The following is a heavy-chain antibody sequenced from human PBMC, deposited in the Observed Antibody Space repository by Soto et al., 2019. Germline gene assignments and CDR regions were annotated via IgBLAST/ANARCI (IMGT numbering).Heavy chain of an antibody. CDR1: GFTFSSYA. J-gene: IGHJ4*02. D-gene: IGHD6-13*01. Sequence: GGSLRLSCAASGFTFSSYAMHWVRQAPGKGLEWVAVISYDGSNKYYADSVKGRFTISRDNSKNTLYLQMNSLRAEDTAVYYCVRVTVAAAGPFDYWGQGTLVTVSS. V-gene: IGHV3-30-3*01. CDR3: VRVTVAAAGPFDY. CDR2: ISYDGSNK.